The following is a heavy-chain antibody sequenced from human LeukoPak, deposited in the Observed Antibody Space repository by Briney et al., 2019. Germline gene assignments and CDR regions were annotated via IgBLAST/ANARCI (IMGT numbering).Heavy chain of an antibody. V-gene: IGHV1-2*02. CDR2: INPNSGGT. CDR1: GYTFTGYY. CDR3: ARGGTITMVQGWFDP. Sequence: ASVKVSCKASGYTFTGYYMHWVRQAPGQGLEWMGWINPNSGGTNYAQKFQGRVTMTRDTSISTAYMELSRLRSDDTAVYYCARGGTITMVQGWFDPWGQGTLVTVSS. D-gene: IGHD3-10*01. J-gene: IGHJ5*02.